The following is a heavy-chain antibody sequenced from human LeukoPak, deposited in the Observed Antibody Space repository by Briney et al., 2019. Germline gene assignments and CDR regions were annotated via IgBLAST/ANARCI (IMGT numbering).Heavy chain of an antibody. CDR3: ARDRGHSSSWYKLTAPHAFDI. CDR2: IYYSGST. D-gene: IGHD6-13*01. Sequence: PSETLSLTCTVSGGSISSYYWSWIRQPPGKGLEWIGYIYYSGSTNHNPSLKSRVTISVDTSKNQFSLKLSSVTAADTAVYYCARDRGHSSSWYKLTAPHAFDIWGQGTMVTVSS. V-gene: IGHV4-59*01. J-gene: IGHJ3*02. CDR1: GGSISSYY.